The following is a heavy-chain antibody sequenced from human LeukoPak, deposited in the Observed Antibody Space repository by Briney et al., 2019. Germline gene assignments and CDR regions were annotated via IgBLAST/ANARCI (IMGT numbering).Heavy chain of an antibody. Sequence: SSETLFLTCTVSGASTTTTTHYWSWLRQHPGKGPEWIAYIYYDAGAYYNPSLASRVTISLDSSANQFSLRLSSVTAADTAVYYCARDYRPYSSSWYYDYWGQGTLVTVSS. CDR1: GASTTTTTHY. CDR3: ARDYRPYSSSWYYDY. CDR2: IYYDAGA. V-gene: IGHV4-31*03. J-gene: IGHJ4*02. D-gene: IGHD6-13*01.